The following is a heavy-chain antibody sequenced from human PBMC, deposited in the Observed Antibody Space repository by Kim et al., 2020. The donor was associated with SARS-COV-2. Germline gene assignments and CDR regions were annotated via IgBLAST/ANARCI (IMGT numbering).Heavy chain of an antibody. CDR3: AREGRQGLVGAIFYYFDY. J-gene: IGHJ4*02. D-gene: IGHD6-19*01. Sequence: LKSRVTISVETSKNQFSLKRSSVTAADTAVYYCAREGRQGLVGAIFYYFDYWGEGTLVTVSS. V-gene: IGHV4-34*01.